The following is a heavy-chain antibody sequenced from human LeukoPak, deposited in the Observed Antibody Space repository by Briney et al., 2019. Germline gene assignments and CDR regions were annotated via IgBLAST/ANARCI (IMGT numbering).Heavy chain of an antibody. V-gene: IGHV3-48*01. D-gene: IGHD2-2*01. J-gene: IGHJ4*02. CDR2: ISTSTITI. CDR3: ARPRGCGSTRCNNFDY. CDR1: GFTFSSYS. Sequence: PGGSLRLSCAASGFTFSSYSMNWVRQAPGKGLEWVSFISTSTITIYYADSVKGRFTISRDNAKNSLYLQMNSLRAEDTAVYYCARPRGCGSTRCNNFDYWGQGTLVTVSS.